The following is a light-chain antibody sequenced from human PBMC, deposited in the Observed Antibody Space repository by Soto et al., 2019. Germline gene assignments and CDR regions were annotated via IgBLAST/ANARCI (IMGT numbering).Light chain of an antibody. CDR2: RNSDGSH. CDR1: SGHSNYA. J-gene: IGLJ2*01. V-gene: IGLV4-69*01. Sequence: QPVLTQSPSASASLGASVKLTCTLSSGHSNYAIAWHQQQSEKGPRYLMKRNSDGSHSKGDGIPDRFSGSSSGAERYLTISSLQSEYEADYYCQTWGAGIVVFGGGTKLTVL. CDR3: QTWGAGIVV.